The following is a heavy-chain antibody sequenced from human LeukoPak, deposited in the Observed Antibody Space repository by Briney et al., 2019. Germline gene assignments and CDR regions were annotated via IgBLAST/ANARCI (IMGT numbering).Heavy chain of an antibody. CDR3: ARGRYCSADICSSGNAFDI. V-gene: IGHV4-4*07. CDR1: IGCTNNYY. J-gene: IGHJ3*02. Sequence: SETLSLTCTVSIGCTNNYYWSWIRQPARKGVEWIGRIYTRGRTNYHPSLKSRVTMSVDTCKDQFSLKLSSVTAADTAVYYCARGRYCSADICSSGNAFDIWGQGTMVSVSS. D-gene: IGHD2-15*01. CDR2: IYTRGRT.